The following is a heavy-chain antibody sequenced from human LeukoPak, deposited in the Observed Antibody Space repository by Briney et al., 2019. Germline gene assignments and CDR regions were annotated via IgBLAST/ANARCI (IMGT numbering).Heavy chain of an antibody. CDR2: IYYGGST. V-gene: IGHV4-59*01. Sequence: SETLSLTCTVSGGSISSYYWSWIRQPPGKGLEWIGYIYYGGSTNYNPSLKSRVTISVDTSKNQFSLKLSSVTAADTAVYYCARVGYYDSSGYLDYWGQGTLVTVSS. J-gene: IGHJ4*02. CDR1: GGSISSYY. D-gene: IGHD3-22*01. CDR3: ARVGYYDSSGYLDY.